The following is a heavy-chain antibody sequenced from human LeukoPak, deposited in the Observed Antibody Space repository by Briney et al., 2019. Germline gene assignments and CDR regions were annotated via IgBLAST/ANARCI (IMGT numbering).Heavy chain of an antibody. CDR2: FSPAGDR. CDR3: VRGGVWGLSSNWLES. CDR1: GFTFSSHD. Sequence: PGGSLRLSCAASGFTFSSHDMHWVRQAAGKGLEWISGFSPAGDRYYAESVKGRCTISSENAKSSLYLKMNSLRVGDTAVYYCVRGGVWGLSSNWLESWGQGILVTASS. D-gene: IGHD7-27*01. J-gene: IGHJ5*01. V-gene: IGHV3-13*04.